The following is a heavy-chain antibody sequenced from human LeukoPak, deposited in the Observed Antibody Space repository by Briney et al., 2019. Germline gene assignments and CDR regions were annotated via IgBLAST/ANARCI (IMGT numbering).Heavy chain of an antibody. V-gene: IGHV3-48*03. D-gene: IGHD6-19*01. CDR3: AKMGLRIAVAGNFDY. CDR2: ISSSGSTK. CDR1: EFTFNIHE. J-gene: IGHJ4*02. Sequence: GGSLRLSCATSEFTFNIHEMNWVRQAPGKGLEWVSYISSSGSTKHYADSVKGRFTISRDNSKNTLYLQMNSLRAEDTAVYYCAKMGLRIAVAGNFDYWGQGTLVTVSS.